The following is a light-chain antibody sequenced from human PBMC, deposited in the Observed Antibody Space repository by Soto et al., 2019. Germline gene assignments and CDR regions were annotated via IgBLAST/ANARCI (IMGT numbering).Light chain of an antibody. V-gene: IGLV2-23*02. Sequence: QSALTQPASVSGSPGQSITISCTGTSSDVGTYNLVSWYQQHPGKAPKLMIYEVSKRPSGVSNRFSGSKSGNTASLTISGLQAEDDSDYYCCSYAGSSALWVFGGGTKLTVL. CDR3: CSYAGSSALWV. CDR2: EVS. CDR1: SSDVGTYNL. J-gene: IGLJ3*02.